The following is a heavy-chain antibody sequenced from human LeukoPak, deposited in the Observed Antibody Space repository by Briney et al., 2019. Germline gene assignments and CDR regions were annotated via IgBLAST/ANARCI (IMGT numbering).Heavy chain of an antibody. J-gene: IGHJ4*02. D-gene: IGHD3-9*01. Sequence: EASVKVSCKASGGTFSSYAISWVRQAPGQGLEWMGGIIPIFGTANYAQKFQGRVTITADKSTSTAYMELSSLRSEDTAVYYCARSREPPYDILTGYIVWGQGTLVTVFS. CDR2: IIPIFGTA. CDR3: ARSREPPYDILTGYIV. V-gene: IGHV1-69*06. CDR1: GGTFSSYA.